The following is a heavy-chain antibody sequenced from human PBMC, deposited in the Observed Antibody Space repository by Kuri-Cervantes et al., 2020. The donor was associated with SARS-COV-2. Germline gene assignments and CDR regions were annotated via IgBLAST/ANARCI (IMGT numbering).Heavy chain of an antibody. V-gene: IGHV3-48*02. J-gene: IGHJ4*02. CDR1: GFTFSNYS. CDR2: ISSSSSTI. CDR3: ARAISSWFDY. Sequence: GESLKISCAASGFTFSNYSMNWVRQAPGKGLEWVSYISSSSSTIYYADSVKGRFTISRDNAKNSLYLQMNSLRDEDTAVYYCARAISSWFDYWGQGTLVTVSS. D-gene: IGHD6-13*01.